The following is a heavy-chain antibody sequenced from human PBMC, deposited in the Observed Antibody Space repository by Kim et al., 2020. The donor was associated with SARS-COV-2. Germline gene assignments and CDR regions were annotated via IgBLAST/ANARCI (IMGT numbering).Heavy chain of an antibody. Sequence: SETLSLTCTVSGGSISSSDYFWGWIRQPPGKGLEWIGSLYYGERTYYSPSLKSRVTFSADTSKNQFSLNLRSVTAADTAVYYCARVPVRGSWDRLFDYWGQGTLVTVSS. CDR1: GGSISSSDYF. J-gene: IGHJ4*02. CDR2: LYYGERT. D-gene: IGHD3-10*01. CDR3: ARVPVRGSWDRLFDY. V-gene: IGHV4-39*07.